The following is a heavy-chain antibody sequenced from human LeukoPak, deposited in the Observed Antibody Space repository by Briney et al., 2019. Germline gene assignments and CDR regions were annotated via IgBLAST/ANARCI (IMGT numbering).Heavy chain of an antibody. V-gene: IGHV3-23*01. J-gene: IGHJ4*02. CDR2: ISGSGGST. Sequence: GGSLRLSCAASGFTFSSYAMNWVRQAPGKGLEWVSAISGSGGSTYYADSVKGRFTISRDNSKNTLYLQMNSLRAEDTAVYYCANSYSSSFHYFDYWGQGTLVTVSS. CDR3: ANSYSSSFHYFDY. CDR1: GFTFSSYA. D-gene: IGHD6-6*01.